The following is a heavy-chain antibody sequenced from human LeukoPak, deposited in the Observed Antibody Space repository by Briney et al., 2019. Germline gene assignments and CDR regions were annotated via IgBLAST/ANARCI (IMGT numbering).Heavy chain of an antibody. CDR2: SVVGSGNT. CDR1: GFTFTSSA. D-gene: IGHD2-15*01. J-gene: IGHJ6*02. V-gene: IGHV1-58*02. CDR3: AADPRYCSGGSCYVSYYGMEV. Sequence: SVKVSCKASGFTFTSSAMQWVRQARGQRLEGIGWSVVGSGNTNYAQKFQERVTLTRDMSPSTAYMALSSLRSEDTAVYSCAADPRYCSGGSCYVSYYGMEVWGQGTTVTVSS.